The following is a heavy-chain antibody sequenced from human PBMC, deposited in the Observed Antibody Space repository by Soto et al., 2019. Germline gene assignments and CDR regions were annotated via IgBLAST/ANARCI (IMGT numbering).Heavy chain of an antibody. CDR3: ARGGIVVVPSATDRFIGYYYGIDV. Sequence: GASVEVSCEASGYTFTGYYIHWVRQAPGQGLEGMGWINPNGGGTNYAQKFQGWVTMTRDTSISTAYMELSRLRSEDTAVYYCARGGIVVVPSATDRFIGYYYGIDVWGQGSTVTFSS. D-gene: IGHD2-2*01. V-gene: IGHV1-2*04. CDR1: GYTFTGYY. J-gene: IGHJ6*02. CDR2: INPNGGGT.